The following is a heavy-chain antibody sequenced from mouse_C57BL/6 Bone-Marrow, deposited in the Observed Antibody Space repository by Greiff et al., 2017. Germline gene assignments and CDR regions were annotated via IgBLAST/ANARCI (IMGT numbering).Heavy chain of an antibody. V-gene: IGHV5-17*01. CDR1: GFTFSDYG. CDR3: ARALITTVVAWFAY. CDR2: ISSGSSTI. J-gene: IGHJ3*01. D-gene: IGHD1-1*01. Sequence: EVKLVESGGGLVKPGGSLKLSCAASGFTFSDYGMHWVRQAPEKGLEWVAYISSGSSTIYYADTVKGRFTISRDNAKNTLFLQMTSLRSEDTAMYYCARALITTVVAWFAYWGQGTLVTVSA.